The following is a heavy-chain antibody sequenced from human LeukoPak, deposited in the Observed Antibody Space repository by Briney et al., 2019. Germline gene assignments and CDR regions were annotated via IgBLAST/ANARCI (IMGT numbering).Heavy chain of an antibody. Sequence: PGGSLRLSCAASGFTFSSYWMSWVRQAPGKGLEWVANIKQDGSEKYYVDSVKGRFTISRDNAKNSLYLRAEDTALYYCARDASFWSGTHFDYWGQGTLVTVSS. CDR3: ARDASFWSGTHFDY. CDR2: IKQDGSEK. D-gene: IGHD3-3*01. J-gene: IGHJ4*02. V-gene: IGHV3-7*03. CDR1: GFTFSSYW.